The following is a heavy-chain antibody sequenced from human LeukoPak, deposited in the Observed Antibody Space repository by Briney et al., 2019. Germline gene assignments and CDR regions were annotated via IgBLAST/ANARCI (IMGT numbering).Heavy chain of an antibody. CDR2: INPNSGGT. Sequence: ASVKVSCKASGYTFTGYYMHWARQAPGQGLEWMGWINPNSGGTNYAQKFQGRVTMTRDTSISTAYMELSRLRSDDTAVYYCARVPDYYGSGSSSNWFDPWGQGTLVTVSS. CDR3: ARVPDYYGSGSSSNWFDP. J-gene: IGHJ5*02. D-gene: IGHD3-10*01. V-gene: IGHV1-2*02. CDR1: GYTFTGYY.